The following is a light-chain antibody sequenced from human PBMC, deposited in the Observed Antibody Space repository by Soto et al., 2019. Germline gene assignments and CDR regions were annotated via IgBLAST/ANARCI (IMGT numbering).Light chain of an antibody. CDR3: SSYTSDSTLV. Sequence: QSALTQPASVSGSPGQSITISCTGTSSDVGTYNYVSWYQHHPGKAPKLLIYEVSNRPSGVSNRFSGFKSGNTASLTISGLQAEDEADYYCSSYTSDSTLVFGGGTKLTVL. V-gene: IGLV2-14*01. J-gene: IGLJ2*01. CDR2: EVS. CDR1: SSDVGTYNY.